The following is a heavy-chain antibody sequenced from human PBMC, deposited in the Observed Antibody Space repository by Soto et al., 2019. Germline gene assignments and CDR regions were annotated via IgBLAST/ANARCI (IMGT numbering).Heavy chain of an antibody. Sequence: EVRLVESGGGSVQPGGSLRLSCVASGFMFSDYSMNWVRQAPGKGLEWISYIGSGSANIFYADSVRGRFTISRDNAKNSLYLQMNSLRDEDTAVYYCAKVVGDYRDYWCQGTLVTVSS. D-gene: IGHD2-15*01. CDR3: AKVVGDYRDY. CDR1: GFMFSDYS. J-gene: IGHJ4*02. CDR2: IGSGSANI. V-gene: IGHV3-48*02.